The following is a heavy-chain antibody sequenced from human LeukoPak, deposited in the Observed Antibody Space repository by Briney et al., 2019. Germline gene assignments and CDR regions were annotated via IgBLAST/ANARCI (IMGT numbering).Heavy chain of an antibody. D-gene: IGHD3-22*01. CDR3: ARDPPYYDSSGRDDAFDI. CDR1: GVSISSGRYY. CDR2: IYYSGST. Sequence: SQPLSLTCSVSGVSISSGRYYCRWIRQHPGKGLEWIGYIYYSGSTYYNPSLKSRVTISVDTSKHQFSLKLSSVTAADTAVYYCARDPPYYDSSGRDDAFDIWGQGTMVTVSS. V-gene: IGHV4-31*03. J-gene: IGHJ3*02.